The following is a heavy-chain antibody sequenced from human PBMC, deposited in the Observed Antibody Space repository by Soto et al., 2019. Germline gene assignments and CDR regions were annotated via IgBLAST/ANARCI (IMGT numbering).Heavy chain of an antibody. V-gene: IGHV1-46*03. CDR1: GYTFTSYY. J-gene: IGHJ1*01. Sequence: ASVKVSCKASGYTFTSYYMHWVRQAPGQGLEWMGIINPSGGSTSYAQKFQGRVTMTRDTSTSTVYMELSSLRPEDTAVYYCARDGGSKIGYCSGGSCYSPYFQHWGQGTLVTVS. CDR2: INPSGGST. D-gene: IGHD2-15*01. CDR3: ARDGGSKIGYCSGGSCYSPYFQH.